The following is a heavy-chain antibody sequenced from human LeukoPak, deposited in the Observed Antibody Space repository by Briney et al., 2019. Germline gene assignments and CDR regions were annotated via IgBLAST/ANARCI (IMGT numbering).Heavy chain of an antibody. J-gene: IGHJ2*01. CDR3: ARVRRGDYGDYWYFDL. CDR1: GGSISSYY. Sequence: PSETLSLTCTVSGGSISSYYCSCIRQPPGKGLEWIGYIYYSGSTNYNPSLKSRVTISVDTSKNQFSLELSSVTAADTAVYYCARVRRGDYGDYWYFDLWGRGTLVTVSS. D-gene: IGHD4-17*01. V-gene: IGHV4-59*01. CDR2: IYYSGST.